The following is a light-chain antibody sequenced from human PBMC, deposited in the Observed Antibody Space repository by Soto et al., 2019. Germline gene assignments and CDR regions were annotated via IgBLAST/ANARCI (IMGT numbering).Light chain of an antibody. J-gene: IGLJ2*01. CDR3: SYYTGSDTLI. Sequence: QSVLTQPASVSGSPGQSITISCTGTSSDVGGYNFVSWYQQQPGKAPKLMVYEVTNRPSGVSYRFSGSKSGNTASLTISGLQAEDEADYFCSYYTGSDTLIFGGGTKLTVL. CDR1: SSDVGGYNF. V-gene: IGLV2-14*01. CDR2: EVT.